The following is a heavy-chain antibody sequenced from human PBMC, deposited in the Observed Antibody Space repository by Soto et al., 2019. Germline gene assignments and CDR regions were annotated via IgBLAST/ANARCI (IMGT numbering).Heavy chain of an antibody. CDR1: GYTFITYG. CDR2: ITPYNGKT. J-gene: IGHJ4*02. V-gene: IGHV1-18*01. D-gene: IGHD2-2*01. Sequence: QVHLVQSGAEVKKPGASVKVSCEASGYTFITYGISWVRQAPGQGLEWMGWITPYNGKTNYAHKVQDRVTMTTDTSTGTAYLELRSLRSDDSAVYYCARDTSHYFDHWGQGTLVTVSS. CDR3: ARDTSHYFDH.